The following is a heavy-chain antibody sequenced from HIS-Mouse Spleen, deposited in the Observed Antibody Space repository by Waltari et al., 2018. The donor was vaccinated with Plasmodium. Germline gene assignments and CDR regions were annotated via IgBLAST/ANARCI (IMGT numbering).Heavy chain of an antibody. Sequence: QVQLQQWGAGLLKPSETLSLTCAVYGGSFSGYYWSWIRQPPGKGLEWIGEINHSGSPNYNPSLKSRVTKSVDTSKNQCSLKLSSVTAADTAVYYCARLVVVASKDSYWGQGTLVTVSS. CDR2: INHSGSP. D-gene: IGHD2-15*01. V-gene: IGHV4-34*01. J-gene: IGHJ4*02. CDR1: GGSFSGYY. CDR3: ARLVVVASKDSY.